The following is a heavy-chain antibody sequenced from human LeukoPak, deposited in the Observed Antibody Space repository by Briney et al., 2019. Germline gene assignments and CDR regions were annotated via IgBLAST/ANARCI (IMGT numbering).Heavy chain of an antibody. J-gene: IGHJ3*02. D-gene: IGHD2-15*01. CDR1: GFTFSSYW. V-gene: IGHV3-7*05. CDR3: ARHCGGGSCHGGFDI. Sequence: GGSLRLSCAASGFTFSSYWMSWVRQAPGKGLEWVANIKEDGSETYYVDSVKGRFTISRDNAMNSLSLQMNSLRAEDTAVYYCARHCGGGSCHGGFDIWGQGTMVTVSS. CDR2: IKEDGSET.